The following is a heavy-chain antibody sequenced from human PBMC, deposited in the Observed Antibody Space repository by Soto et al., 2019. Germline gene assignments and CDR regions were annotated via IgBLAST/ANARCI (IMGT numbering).Heavy chain of an antibody. D-gene: IGHD5-18*01. CDR1: GYPFNTYY. V-gene: IGHV1-46*02. J-gene: IGHJ4*01. Sequence: GASVKVSCKSSGYPFNTYYLHWVRQAPGQGLEWMGMIHPSGGGSTYAQKFLGRVTITMDTSASTAYMELSSLRSEDTAVYYCACDAGCSCGYTRGQRSLVSVAS. CDR2: IHPSGGGS. CDR3: ACDAGCSCGYT.